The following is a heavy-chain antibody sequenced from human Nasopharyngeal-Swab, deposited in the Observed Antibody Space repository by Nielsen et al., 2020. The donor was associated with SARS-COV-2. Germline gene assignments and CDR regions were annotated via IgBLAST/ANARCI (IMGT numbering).Heavy chain of an antibody. CDR3: AKVDAPYYNYLDV. D-gene: IGHD2-2*01. Sequence: GGSLRLSCEPSGFTSTNYAMNWFRQAPGKGRGWVSGVTASGEATYFGDSAKGRFTISRDNSRNTLYLQMSSLRAEDTAAYFCAKVDAPYYNYLDVWGKGTTVTVSS. J-gene: IGHJ6*03. CDR1: GFTSTNYA. CDR2: VTASGEAT. V-gene: IGHV3-23*01.